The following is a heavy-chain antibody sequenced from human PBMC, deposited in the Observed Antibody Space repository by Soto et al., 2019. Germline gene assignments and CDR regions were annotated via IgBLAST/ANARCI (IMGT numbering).Heavy chain of an antibody. Sequence: QVQLVQSGAEVKKPGASVKVSCKASGYTFTSYGISWVRQSPGQGLEWMGWISAYNGYTNYPQKLQGSVTMTTDTSTSTASMELRSLRSGDTAVYYCARDQGAGSRSSWPQRTKFDYWGQGTLVTVYS. J-gene: IGHJ4*02. V-gene: IGHV1-18*04. D-gene: IGHD6-13*01. CDR3: ARDQGAGSRSSWPQRTKFDY. CDR1: GYTFTSYG. CDR2: ISAYNGYT.